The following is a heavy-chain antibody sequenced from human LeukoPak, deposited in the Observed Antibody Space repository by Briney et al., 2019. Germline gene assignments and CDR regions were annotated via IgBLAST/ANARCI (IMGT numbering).Heavy chain of an antibody. Sequence: GGSLRLSCAASGFTFSSYSMNWVRQAPGKGLEWVSSISSSSSYIYYADSVKGRFTISRDNAKNSLYLQMNSLRAEDTAVYYCARDYYDILTGFNDYYMDVWGKGTTVTVSS. CDR3: ARDYYDILTGFNDYYMDV. J-gene: IGHJ6*03. D-gene: IGHD3-9*01. CDR1: GFTFSSYS. V-gene: IGHV3-21*01. CDR2: ISSSSSYI.